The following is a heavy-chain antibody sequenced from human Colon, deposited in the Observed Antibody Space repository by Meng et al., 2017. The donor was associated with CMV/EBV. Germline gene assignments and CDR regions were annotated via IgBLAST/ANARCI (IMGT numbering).Heavy chain of an antibody. D-gene: IGHD3-10*01. Sequence: GESLKISCAASGFTFSSYGMHWVRQAPGKGLEWVAFTRYDGNYTDFADSVKGRFTVSRDTSKSALYLQLNSLRAEDTAVYYCGKDQRPKMVRGVIDYWGQGALVTVSS. V-gene: IGHV3-30*02. CDR3: GKDQRPKMVRGVIDY. CDR1: GFTFSSYG. CDR2: TRYDGNYT. J-gene: IGHJ4*02.